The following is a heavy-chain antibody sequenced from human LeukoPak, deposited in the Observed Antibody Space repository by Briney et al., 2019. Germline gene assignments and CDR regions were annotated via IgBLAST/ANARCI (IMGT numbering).Heavy chain of an antibody. CDR3: ARLSCSSTSCYWAFNY. D-gene: IGHD2-2*01. CDR1: KYSFTSYW. V-gene: IGHV5-51*01. Sequence: GESLKISCKGSKYSFTSYWIGWVRQMPGKGLEWMGIIYPGDSDTRYSPSFQGQVTISADKSISTAYLQWSSLKASDTAMYYCARLSCSSTSCYWAFNYWGQGTLVTVSS. CDR2: IYPGDSDT. J-gene: IGHJ4*02.